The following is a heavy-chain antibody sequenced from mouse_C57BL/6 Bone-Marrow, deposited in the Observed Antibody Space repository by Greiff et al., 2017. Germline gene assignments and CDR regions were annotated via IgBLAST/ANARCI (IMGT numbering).Heavy chain of an antibody. CDR3: TSILDYAMDC. CDR2: IDPENGDT. J-gene: IGHJ4*01. CDR1: GFNIKDDY. Sequence: VQLQQSGAELVRPGASVKLSCTASGFNIKDDYMHWVKQRPEQGLEWIGWIDPENGDTEYASKFQGKATITADTSSNTAYLQLSSLTSEDTAVYYCTSILDYAMDCWGQGTAVTVSS. V-gene: IGHV14-4*01.